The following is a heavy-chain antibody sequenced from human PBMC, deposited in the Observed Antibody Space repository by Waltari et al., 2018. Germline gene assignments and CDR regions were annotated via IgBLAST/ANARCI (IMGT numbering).Heavy chain of an antibody. V-gene: IGHV3-53*01. Sequence: EVQLVESGGGLIQPGGSLRLSCAASGFTVSSNYITWVRQAHGQGLEWVSVIYSGGSTYYADSVKGRFTISRDNSKNTLYLQMNSLRAEDTAVYYCARDTVHSSGWSYYYYGMDVWGQGTTVTVSS. J-gene: IGHJ6*02. CDR1: GFTVSSNY. D-gene: IGHD6-19*01. CDR3: ARDTVHSSGWSYYYYGMDV. CDR2: IYSGGST.